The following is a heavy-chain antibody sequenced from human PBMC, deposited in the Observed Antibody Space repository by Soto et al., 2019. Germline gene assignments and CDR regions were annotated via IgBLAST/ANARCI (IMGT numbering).Heavy chain of an antibody. CDR2: VVPHSGTA. D-gene: IGHD1-7*01. Sequence: QVQLVQSGAAVKKPGSSVRVSCKSSGATFNFYAISWVRQAPGEGLEWMGGVVPHSGTATYARKFQGRLTVTADESSSTAYMDLSSLTSEDTVIYYCAKNQERELPRVIDFWGQGTLVTVSS. V-gene: IGHV1-69*01. CDR3: AKNQERELPRVIDF. CDR1: GATFNFYA. J-gene: IGHJ4*02.